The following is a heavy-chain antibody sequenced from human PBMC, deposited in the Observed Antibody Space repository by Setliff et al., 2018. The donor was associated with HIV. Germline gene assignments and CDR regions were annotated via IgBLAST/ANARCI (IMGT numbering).Heavy chain of an antibody. J-gene: IGHJ4*02. V-gene: IGHV1-69*13. Sequence: SVKVSCKASGYRFTSYVINWVRQAPGQGLEWVGGIIPIFGTANYAQKFQGRVSISADASTRTAYMELSSLTSDDTAVYYCATGSHGEGAADYWGLGTLVTVSS. CDR2: IIPIFGTA. CDR1: GYRFTSYV. CDR3: ATGSHGEGAADY. D-gene: IGHD1-26*01.